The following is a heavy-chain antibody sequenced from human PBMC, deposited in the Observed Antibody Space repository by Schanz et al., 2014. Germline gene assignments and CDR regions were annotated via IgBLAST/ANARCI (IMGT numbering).Heavy chain of an antibody. J-gene: IGHJ4*02. CDR3: AGGPRGGYIEY. CDR2: ISYDRSHK. D-gene: IGHD3-16*01. Sequence: QVQLVESGGGVVQPGRSLRLSCAASGFTFSNFAIHWVRQAPGKGLEWVAVISYDRSHKDYADSVKGRFTISRDNSKNALDLQMNSLRAEDKGVYYCAGGPRGGYIEYWGQGTLVIVSS. V-gene: IGHV3-30*04. CDR1: GFTFSNFA.